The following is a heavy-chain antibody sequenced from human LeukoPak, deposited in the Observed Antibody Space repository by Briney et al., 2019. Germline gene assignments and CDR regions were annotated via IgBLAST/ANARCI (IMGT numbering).Heavy chain of an antibody. J-gene: IGHJ6*02. V-gene: IGHV4-34*01. Sequence: GSLRLSCAASRFTLSTYWMSWVRQPPGKGLEWIGEINHSGSTNYNPSLKSRVTISVDTSKNQFSLKLSSVTAADTAVYYCARTSYGYYYYYGMDVWGQGTTVTVSS. CDR2: INHSGST. D-gene: IGHD1-26*01. CDR1: RFTLSTYW. CDR3: ARTSYGYYYYYGMDV.